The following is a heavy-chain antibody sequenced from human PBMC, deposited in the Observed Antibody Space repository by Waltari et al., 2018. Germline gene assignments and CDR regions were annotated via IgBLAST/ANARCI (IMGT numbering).Heavy chain of an antibody. Sequence: QVQLQESGPGLVKPSETLSLTCTVSGGSISSYYWSWIRQPPGKGLEWIGFIHYSGSTNYNPSLKSRVTISVDTSKNQFSLKLSSVTAADTAVYYCARMLEMTIPWGWFDPWGQGTLVTVSS. J-gene: IGHJ5*02. CDR2: IHYSGST. V-gene: IGHV4-59*01. CDR3: ARMLEMTIPWGWFDP. D-gene: IGHD2-21*01. CDR1: GGSISSYY.